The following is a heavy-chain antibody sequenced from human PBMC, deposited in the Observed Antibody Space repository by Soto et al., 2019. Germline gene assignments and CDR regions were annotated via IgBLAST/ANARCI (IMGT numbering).Heavy chain of an antibody. J-gene: IGHJ6*02. CDR3: ARESYFSSYGMDV. V-gene: IGHV3-11*01. Sequence: QAQLVESGGALVTPGGSLRLSCAASGLSFSDDYMNWIRQVPGKGLEWVSYISGSSRTIYYADSVRCRFTVSRDNAQNSLFLQMNSLRTEDTAVYYCARESYFSSYGMDVWGQGTTVTVSS. CDR1: GLSFSDDY. CDR2: ISGSSRTI.